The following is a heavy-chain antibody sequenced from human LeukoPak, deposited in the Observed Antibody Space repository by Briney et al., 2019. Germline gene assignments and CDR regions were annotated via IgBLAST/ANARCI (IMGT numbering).Heavy chain of an antibody. J-gene: IGHJ3*02. Sequence: SETLSLTCTVSGGSISPYHWSWIRQPPGKGLEWIGYIYYSGSTNYNPSLKSRVTISVDTSKNQFSLRLSSVTAADTAVYYSARTNAFDIWGQGTMVTVSS. CDR1: GGSISPYH. V-gene: IGHV4-59*01. CDR3: ARTNAFDI. CDR2: IYYSGST.